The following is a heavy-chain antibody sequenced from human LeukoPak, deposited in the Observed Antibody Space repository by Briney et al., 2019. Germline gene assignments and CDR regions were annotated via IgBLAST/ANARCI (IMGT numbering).Heavy chain of an antibody. CDR1: GFTFSSYG. J-gene: IGHJ3*02. D-gene: IGHD6-13*01. CDR3: ARDRKAAAGGGAFDI. CDR2: ISYDGSNK. V-gene: IGHV3-30*03. Sequence: PGGSLRLSCAASGFTFSSYGMHWVRQAPGKGLEWVAVISYDGSNKYYADSVKGRFTISRDNSKNTLYLQMNSLRAEDTAVYYCARDRKAAAGGGAFDIWGQGTMVTVSS.